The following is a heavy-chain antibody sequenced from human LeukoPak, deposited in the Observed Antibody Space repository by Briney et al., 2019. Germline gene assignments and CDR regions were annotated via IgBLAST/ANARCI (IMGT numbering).Heavy chain of an antibody. CDR3: ARDPVRTIQGSAGKNWFDP. J-gene: IGHJ5*02. CDR2: IDKTGGST. CDR1: GFNFKNDA. D-gene: IGHD3-10*01. V-gene: IGHV3-64*01. Sequence: GGSLRLSCVASGFNFKNDALHWVRQAPGKGLEYVSAIDKTGGSTYYANSVKGRFTISRDNSNNVLYLQMGSLRVEDTTVYYCARDPVRTIQGSAGKNWFDPWGQGTLVTVSS.